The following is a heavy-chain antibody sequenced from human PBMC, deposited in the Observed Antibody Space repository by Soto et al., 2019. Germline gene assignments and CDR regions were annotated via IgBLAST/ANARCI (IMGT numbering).Heavy chain of an antibody. V-gene: IGHV4-4*07. CDR1: GASITGSSS. Sequence: QVQLQESGPGLMKPSETLSLTCTVSGASITGSSSWSWIRQPAGKGLEWIGRFSLSGTTNYNPSLRGRVTMSADASKNQFALRLPSVTAADPALYYCARGMTPPGAPAWYYFDSWGQGTLVTVSS. J-gene: IGHJ4*02. CDR2: FSLSGTT. CDR3: ARGMTPPGAPAWYYFDS. D-gene: IGHD2-8*02.